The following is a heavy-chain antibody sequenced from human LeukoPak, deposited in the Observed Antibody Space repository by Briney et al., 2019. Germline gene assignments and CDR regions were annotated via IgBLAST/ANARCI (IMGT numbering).Heavy chain of an antibody. Sequence: GGSLRLSCAASGFTFSSYGMHWVRQAPGKGLEWVAFIRYDGSNKYYADSVKGRFTISRDNSKNTLYLQMNSLRAEDTAVYYCANLPDIAAAGKLGWFDPWGQGTLVTVSS. CDR2: IRYDGSNK. CDR1: GFTFSSYG. V-gene: IGHV3-30*02. J-gene: IGHJ5*02. CDR3: ANLPDIAAAGKLGWFDP. D-gene: IGHD6-13*01.